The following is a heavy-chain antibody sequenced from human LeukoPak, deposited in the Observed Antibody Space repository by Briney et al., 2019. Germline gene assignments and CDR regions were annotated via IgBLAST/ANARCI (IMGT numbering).Heavy chain of an antibody. CDR3: ARDLGSRDGYNPPNLFDN. Sequence: ASVKVSCKAFGYTFTSNYMHWVRQAPGQGLEWMGGIIPIFGTTNYAQKFQGRVTITADESTSTAYMELSSLRSEDTAVYYCARDLGSRDGYNPPNLFDNWGQGTLVTVSS. CDR2: IIPIFGTT. D-gene: IGHD5-24*01. CDR1: GYTFTSNY. V-gene: IGHV1-69*13. J-gene: IGHJ4*02.